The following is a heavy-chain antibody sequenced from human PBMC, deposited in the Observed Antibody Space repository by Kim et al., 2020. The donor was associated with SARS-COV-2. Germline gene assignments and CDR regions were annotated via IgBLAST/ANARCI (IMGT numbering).Heavy chain of an antibody. D-gene: IGHD3-10*01. CDR3: ARDRTMVRGVIGY. V-gene: IGHV3-30*04. CDR1: GFTFSSYA. J-gene: IGHJ4*01. Sequence: GGSLRLSCAASGFTFSSYAMHWVRQAPGKGLEWVAVISYDGSNKYYADSVKGRFTISRDNSKNTLYLQMNSLRAEDTAVYYCARDRTMVRGVIGYWGHGT. CDR2: ISYDGSNK.